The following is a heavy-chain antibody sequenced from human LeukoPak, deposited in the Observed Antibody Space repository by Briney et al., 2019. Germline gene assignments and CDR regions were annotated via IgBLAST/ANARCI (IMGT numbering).Heavy chain of an antibody. CDR2: VDPEDGET. J-gene: IGHJ6*03. CDR1: GYTFSNYY. V-gene: IGHV1-69-2*01. CDR3: ATDAPSRPDIVVVPALEARYYYYMDV. D-gene: IGHD2-2*01. Sequence: ASVTVSCTASGYTFSNYYMHWVQQAPGKGLEWMGRVDPEDGETIYAEKFQGRVTITADTSTDTAYMELSSLRSEDTAVYYCATDAPSRPDIVVVPALEARYYYYMDVWGKGTTVTVSS.